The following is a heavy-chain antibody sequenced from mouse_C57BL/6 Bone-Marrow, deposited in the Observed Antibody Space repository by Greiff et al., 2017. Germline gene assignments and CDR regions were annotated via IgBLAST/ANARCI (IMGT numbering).Heavy chain of an antibody. CDR2: IYPRSGNT. D-gene: IGHD2-3*01. CDR3: ARRVGWLPLY. J-gene: IGHJ2*01. V-gene: IGHV1-81*01. CDR1: GYTFTSYG. Sequence: QVQLQQSGAELARPGASVKLSCKASGYTFTSYGISWVKQRTGQGLEWIGEIYPRSGNTYYNEKFKGKDTLTADKSSSTAYMELRSLTSEDSAVYYCARRVGWLPLYWGQGTTLTVSS.